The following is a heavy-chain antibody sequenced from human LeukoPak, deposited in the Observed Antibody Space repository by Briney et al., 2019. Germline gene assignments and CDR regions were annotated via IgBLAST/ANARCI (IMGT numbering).Heavy chain of an antibody. CDR1: GFTFSSYW. Sequence: PGVSLRLSCAASGFTFSSYWMHWVRQAPGKGLVWGSRINSDGSSTSYADSVKGRFTISRDNAKNTLYLQMNSLRAEDTAVYYCARDPTPKHGAFDIWGQGTMVTVSS. D-gene: IGHD2-21*01. V-gene: IGHV3-74*01. CDR2: INSDGSST. CDR3: ARDPTPKHGAFDI. J-gene: IGHJ3*02.